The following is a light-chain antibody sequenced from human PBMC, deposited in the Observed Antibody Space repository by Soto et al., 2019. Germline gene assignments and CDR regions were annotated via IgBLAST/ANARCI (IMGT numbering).Light chain of an antibody. CDR3: QQYYSYPLT. Sequence: AIRMTQXPXSFSASTGDRVTITCRASQGISSYLAWYQQKPGKAPKLLIYAASTLQSGVPSRFSGSGSGTDFTLTISCLQSEDFATYYCQQYYSYPLTFGQGTKVEIK. CDR1: QGISSY. J-gene: IGKJ1*01. V-gene: IGKV1-8*01. CDR2: AAS.